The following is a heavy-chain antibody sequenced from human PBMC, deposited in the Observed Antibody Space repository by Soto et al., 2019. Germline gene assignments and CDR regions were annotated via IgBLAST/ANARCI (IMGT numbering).Heavy chain of an antibody. CDR1: GFPFSAFS. Sequence: GGSLRLSCAASGFPFSAFSMNWVRQAPGKGLQWVSGIGGSGASIFYTDSVKGRFTISRDNSKNTLYLQMNNVRAEDTAVYFCARSLRPLSWFDPWGQGTLVTVSS. V-gene: IGHV3-23*01. CDR2: IGGSGASI. D-gene: IGHD3-10*01. CDR3: ARSLRPLSWFDP. J-gene: IGHJ5*02.